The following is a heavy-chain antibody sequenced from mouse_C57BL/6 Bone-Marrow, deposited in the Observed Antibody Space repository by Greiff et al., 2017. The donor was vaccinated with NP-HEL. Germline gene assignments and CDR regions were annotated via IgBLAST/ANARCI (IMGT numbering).Heavy chain of an antibody. J-gene: IGHJ2*01. D-gene: IGHD2-5*01. CDR2: INPSSGYT. Sequence: QVQLKQSGAELARPGASVKMSCKASGYTFTSYTMHWVKQRPGQGLEWIGYINPSSGYTKYNQKFKDKATLTADKSSSTAYMQLSSLTSEDSAVYYCARDYSNSHYFDYWGQGTTLTVSS. CDR1: GYTFTSYT. CDR3: ARDYSNSHYFDY. V-gene: IGHV1-4*01.